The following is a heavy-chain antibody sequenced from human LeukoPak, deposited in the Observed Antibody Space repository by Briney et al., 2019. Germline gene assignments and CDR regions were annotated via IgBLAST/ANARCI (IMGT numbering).Heavy chain of an antibody. V-gene: IGHV3-23*01. CDR1: GFTFSNYA. D-gene: IGHD3-9*01. Sequence: GGSLRLSCAASGFTFSNYAMSWVRQAPGKGLEWVSAVSGRDTSTYYTDSVKGRFAISRDNSKNTLYLQMNSLSAEDTAIYYCAKWGDYDVLTGYYDSDYWGQGTLVTVSS. J-gene: IGHJ4*02. CDR2: VSGRDTST. CDR3: AKWGDYDVLTGYYDSDY.